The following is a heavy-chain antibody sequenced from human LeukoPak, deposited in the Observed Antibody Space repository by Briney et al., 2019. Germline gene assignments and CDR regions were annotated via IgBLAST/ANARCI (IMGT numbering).Heavy chain of an antibody. CDR3: AKGGSSSWYNTYYYYYYGMDV. V-gene: IGHV3-7*03. CDR2: IKQDGSEK. Sequence: GGSLRLSCAASGFTFSSYWMSWVRQAPGKGLEWVANIKQDGSEKYYVDSVKGRFTISRDNAKNSLYLQMNSLRAEDTAVYYCAKGGSSSWYNTYYYYYYGMDVWGQGTTVTVSS. J-gene: IGHJ6*02. CDR1: GFTFSSYW. D-gene: IGHD6-13*01.